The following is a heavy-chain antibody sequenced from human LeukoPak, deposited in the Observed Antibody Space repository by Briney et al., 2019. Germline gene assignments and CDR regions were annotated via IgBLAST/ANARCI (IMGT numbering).Heavy chain of an antibody. CDR1: GFTFSSYA. Sequence: GRSLRLSCAASGFTFSSYAMHWVRQAPGKGLEWVAVISYDGKNKYYADSVKGRFTISRDNSRNTLSLQMIWLRVEDTAVYYCVKVGEGLGYYYGLDVWGQGTTVTVSS. CDR2: ISYDGKNK. CDR3: VKVGEGLGYYYGLDV. D-gene: IGHD3-3*01. V-gene: IGHV3-30*04. J-gene: IGHJ6*02.